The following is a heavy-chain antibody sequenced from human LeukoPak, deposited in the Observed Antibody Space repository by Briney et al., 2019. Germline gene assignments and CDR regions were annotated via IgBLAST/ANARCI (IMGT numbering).Heavy chain of an antibody. CDR3: AKARLWYQLLLDY. J-gene: IGHJ4*02. Sequence: GGSLRLSCAASGFTFSSYGMHWVRQAPGKGLEWVAFIRYDGSNKYYADSVKGRFTISGDNSKNTLYLQMNSLRAEDTAVYYCAKARLWYQLLLDYWGQGTLVTVSS. V-gene: IGHV3-30*02. CDR1: GFTFSSYG. D-gene: IGHD2-2*01. CDR2: IRYDGSNK.